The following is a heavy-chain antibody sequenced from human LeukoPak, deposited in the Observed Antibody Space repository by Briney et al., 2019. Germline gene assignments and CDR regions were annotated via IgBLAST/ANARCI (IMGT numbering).Heavy chain of an antibody. CDR3: ARPGRYSYDTFDY. D-gene: IGHD5-18*01. V-gene: IGHV3-11*01. CDR1: GLTSSDYH. CDR2: ISDNGRTK. J-gene: IGHJ4*02. Sequence: GGSLRLSCAASGLTSSDYHMSWIRQAPGKGLEWVSHISDNGRTKYYANSVQGRFTISRDNSKNTLYLQMNSLRAEDTAVYYCARPGRYSYDTFDYWGQGTLVTVSS.